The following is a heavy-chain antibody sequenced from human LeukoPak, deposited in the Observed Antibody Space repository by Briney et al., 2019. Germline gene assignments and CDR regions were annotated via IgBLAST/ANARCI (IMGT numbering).Heavy chain of an antibody. V-gene: IGHV3-15*01. CDR1: GFTFSNAW. J-gene: IGHJ4*02. CDR3: VATIRHGGSDYFDY. D-gene: IGHD5-12*01. Sequence: GGSLRLSCAASGFTFSNAWMSWVRQAPGKGLEWVGRIKSKTDGGTTDHAAPVKGRFTISRDDSKNTLYLQMNSLKTEDTAVYYAVATIRHGGSDYFDYWGQGTLVTVSS. CDR2: IKSKTDGGTT.